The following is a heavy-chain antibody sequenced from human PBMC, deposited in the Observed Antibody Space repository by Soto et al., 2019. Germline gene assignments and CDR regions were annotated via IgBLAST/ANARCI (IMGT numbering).Heavy chain of an antibody. Sequence: VKVSCKASGYTFTNYGISWVRQAPGQGLEWMGWISAYNGNTNYAQKLQGRVTMTTDTSTSTAYMELRSLRSDDTAVYYCARDPPKRGERYCSGGSCYSPHYHYYGMDVWGQGTTVTVSS. J-gene: IGHJ6*02. D-gene: IGHD2-15*01. V-gene: IGHV1-18*01. CDR3: ARDPPKRGERYCSGGSCYSPHYHYYGMDV. CDR1: GYTFTNYG. CDR2: ISAYNGNT.